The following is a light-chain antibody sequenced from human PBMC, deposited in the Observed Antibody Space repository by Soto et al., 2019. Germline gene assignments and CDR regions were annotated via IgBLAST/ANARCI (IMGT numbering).Light chain of an antibody. CDR3: SSYTTTSALV. CDR1: SSDVGGYDY. CDR2: EVS. Sequence: QSALTQPASVSGSPGQSITISCTGTSSDVGGYDYVSWYQHHPGKVPKLIISEVSKRPSGVSHRFSGSKSGNTASLTISGLQTEDEADYYCSSYTTTSALVFGGGTKLNVL. J-gene: IGLJ2*01. V-gene: IGLV2-14*01.